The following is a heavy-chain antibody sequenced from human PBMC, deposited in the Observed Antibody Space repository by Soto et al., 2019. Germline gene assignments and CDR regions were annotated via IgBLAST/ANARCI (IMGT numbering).Heavy chain of an antibody. CDR2: IYYSGST. J-gene: IGHJ4*02. CDR1: GGCFSSYC. D-gene: IGHD6-13*01. CDR3: ARLGQQLAHDY. V-gene: IGHV4-59*08. Sequence: SETLSLTCPLSGGCFSSYCWNCNRQPPGKGLEWIGYIYYSGSTNYNPSLKSRVTISVDTSKNQFSLKLSSVTAADTAVYYCARLGQQLAHDYWGQGTLVTVAS.